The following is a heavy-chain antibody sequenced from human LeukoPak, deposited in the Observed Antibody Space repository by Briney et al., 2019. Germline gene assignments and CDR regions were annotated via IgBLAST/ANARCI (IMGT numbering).Heavy chain of an antibody. CDR1: GFTFSTYG. J-gene: IGHJ4*02. CDR2: IRFDGTNK. V-gene: IGHV3-30*02. Sequence: QPGGCLRLSCAASGFTFSTYGMHWVRQAPGKGLEWVAFIRFDGTNKYYADSVKGRFAISRDSSKNTLYLQMNSLRAEDKAVYYCAKGYCSGSCYNGLDYWGQGTLVTVSS. D-gene: IGHD2-15*01. CDR3: AKGYCSGSCYNGLDY.